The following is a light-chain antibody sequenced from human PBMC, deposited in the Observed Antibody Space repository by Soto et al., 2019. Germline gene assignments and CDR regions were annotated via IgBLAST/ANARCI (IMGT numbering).Light chain of an antibody. CDR2: VAS. V-gene: IGKV1-39*01. J-gene: IGKJ5*01. Sequence: EMTQKNTSMSASVGHSVTITCWASQSLSRYLHRYQQKPGKAPNFLIYVASSLQSEVPSRFGVSGSGTHFPLTITRLKNEDFATYYSQQSYVTTITFRQLTRLEIK. CDR1: QSLSRY. CDR3: QQSYVTTIT.